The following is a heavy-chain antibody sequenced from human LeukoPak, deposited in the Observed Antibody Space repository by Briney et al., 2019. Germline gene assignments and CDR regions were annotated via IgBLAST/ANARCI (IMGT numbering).Heavy chain of an antibody. CDR3: ARKVKRITIFGVAGKGSWFDP. V-gene: IGHV4-34*01. D-gene: IGHD3-3*01. Sequence: KPSETLSLTCAVYGGSFSGYYWSWIRQPPGKGLEWIGEINHSGSTNYNPSLKSRVTISVDTSKNQFSLKLSSVTAADTAVYYCARKVKRITIFGVAGKGSWFDPWGQETLVTVSS. J-gene: IGHJ5*02. CDR1: GGSFSGYY. CDR2: INHSGST.